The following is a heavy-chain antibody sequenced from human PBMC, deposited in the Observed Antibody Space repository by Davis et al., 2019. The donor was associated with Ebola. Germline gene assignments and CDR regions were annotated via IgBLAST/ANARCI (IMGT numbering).Heavy chain of an antibody. CDR2: IYYSGST. CDR3: ARLAMITFGGVIVAGWFDP. CDR1: GGSISSYY. D-gene: IGHD3-16*02. V-gene: IGHV4-59*08. J-gene: IGHJ5*02. Sequence: PSETLSLTCTVSGGSISSYYWSWIRQPPGKGLEWIGYIYYSGSTNYNPSLKSRVTISVDTSKNQFSLKLSSVTAADTAVYYCARLAMITFGGVIVAGWFDPWGQGTLVTVSS.